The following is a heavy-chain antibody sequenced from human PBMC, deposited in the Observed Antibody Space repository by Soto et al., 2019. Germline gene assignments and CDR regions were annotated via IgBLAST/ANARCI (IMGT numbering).Heavy chain of an antibody. V-gene: IGHV3-30*18. CDR2: ISYDGSNK. CDR1: GFTFSSYG. Sequence: GGSLRLSCAASGFTFSSYGMHWVRQAPGKGLEWVAVISYDGSNKYYADSVKGRFTISRDNSKNTLYLQMNSLRAEDTAVYYCAKGAGLPYYYYGMDVWGQGTTVTVSS. CDR3: AKGAGLPYYYYGMDV. J-gene: IGHJ6*02. D-gene: IGHD2-15*01.